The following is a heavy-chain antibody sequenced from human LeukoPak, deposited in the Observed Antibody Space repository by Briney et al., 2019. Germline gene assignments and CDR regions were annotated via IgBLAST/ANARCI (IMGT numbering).Heavy chain of an antibody. CDR1: GGSISSYY. D-gene: IGHD4-17*01. J-gene: IGHJ4*02. V-gene: IGHV4-59*08. CDR3: ARQSHGYGDYVWGYYFDY. CDR2: IYYSGST. Sequence: SGTLSLTCTVSGGSISSYYWSWLRQPPGRGVEWVGYIYYSGSTNYTPSLKSRVTISVDTSKSQFSLKLSSVTAADTAVYYCARQSHGYGDYVWGYYFDYWGQGTLVTVSS.